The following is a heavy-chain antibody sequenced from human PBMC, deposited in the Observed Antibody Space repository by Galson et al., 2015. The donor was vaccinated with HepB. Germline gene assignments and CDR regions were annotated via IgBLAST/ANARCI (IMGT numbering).Heavy chain of an antibody. CDR1: GFSLSTSGVG. CDR2: IYWDDDK. D-gene: IGHD6-13*01. CDR3: AHSKDLSSSWYSYYFDY. Sequence: ALVKPTQTLTLTCTFSGFSLSTSGVGVGWIRQPPGKALEWLALIYWDDDKRYSPSLKSRLTITKDTSKNQVVLTMTNMDPVDTATYYCAHSKDLSSSWYSYYFDYWGQGTLVTVSS. J-gene: IGHJ4*02. V-gene: IGHV2-5*02.